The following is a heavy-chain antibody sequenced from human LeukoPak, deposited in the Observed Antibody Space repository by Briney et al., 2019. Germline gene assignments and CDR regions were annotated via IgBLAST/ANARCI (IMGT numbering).Heavy chain of an antibody. V-gene: IGHV3-74*01. Sequence: PGGSLRLSCAASGFTFSNYWMHWVRQAPGKGLVWVSRIHSDGSSTSYADSVKGRFTISRDNAKNSLYLQMNSLRAEDTAVYYCARDRGYSSFDYWGQGTLVTVSS. D-gene: IGHD6-19*01. J-gene: IGHJ4*02. CDR2: IHSDGSST. CDR1: GFTFSNYW. CDR3: ARDRGYSSFDY.